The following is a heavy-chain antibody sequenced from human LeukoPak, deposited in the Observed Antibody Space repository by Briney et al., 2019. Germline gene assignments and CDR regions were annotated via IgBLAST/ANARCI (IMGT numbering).Heavy chain of an antibody. CDR1: GLTFSDSY. CDR2: ISGSGGST. D-gene: IGHD4-11*01. CDR3: ARDHRDQHSFFDY. Sequence: HPGGSLRLSCVASGLTFSDSYMSWVRQAPGKGLEWVSAISGSGGSTYYADSVKGRFTISRDNSKNTLYLQMNSLRAEDTAVYYCARDHRDQHSFFDYWGQGTLVTVSS. J-gene: IGHJ4*02. V-gene: IGHV3-23*01.